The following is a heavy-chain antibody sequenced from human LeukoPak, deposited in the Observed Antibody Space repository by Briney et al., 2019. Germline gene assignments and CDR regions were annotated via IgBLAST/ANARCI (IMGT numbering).Heavy chain of an antibody. Sequence: GGSLRLSCAASGFTFSSYGMHWVRQAPGKGLEWVAVISYDGSNKYYADSVKGRFTISRDNSKNTLYLQMNSLRAEDTAVYYCAIRNPPGGRSSSWYLVYWGQGTLVTVSS. CDR3: AIRNPPGGRSSSWYLVY. V-gene: IGHV3-30*03. CDR2: ISYDGSNK. CDR1: GFTFSSYG. D-gene: IGHD6-13*01. J-gene: IGHJ4*02.